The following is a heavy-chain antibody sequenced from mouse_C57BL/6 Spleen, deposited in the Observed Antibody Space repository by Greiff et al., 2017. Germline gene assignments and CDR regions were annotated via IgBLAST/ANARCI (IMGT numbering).Heavy chain of an antibody. Sequence: VKLMESGPGLVAPSQRLSITCTVSGFSLTSYGVSWVRQPPGKGLEWLGVIWGDGSTNYHSALISRLSIIKDNSKSQVILKLNSLQADDTATYYCAKGGNSNYVFAYWGQGTLVTVSA. V-gene: IGHV2-3*01. CDR1: GFSLTSYG. D-gene: IGHD2-5*01. J-gene: IGHJ3*01. CDR2: IWGDGST. CDR3: AKGGNSNYVFAY.